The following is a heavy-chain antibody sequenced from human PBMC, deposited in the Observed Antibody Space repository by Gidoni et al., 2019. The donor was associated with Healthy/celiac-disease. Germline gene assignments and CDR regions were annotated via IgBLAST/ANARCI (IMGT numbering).Heavy chain of an antibody. J-gene: IGHJ4*02. V-gene: IGHV4-34*01. CDR1: GGSFSGYY. CDR2: INHSGST. Sequence: QVQLQQWGAGLLKPSETLSLTCAVYGGSFSGYYWSWIRQPPGKGLEWIGEINHSGSTNYNPSLKSRVTISVDKSKNQFSLKVSSVTAADTAVYYCARGRGGELWRRTSTSHYYFDYWGQGTLVTVSS. CDR3: ARGRGGELWRRTSTSHYYFDY. D-gene: IGHD3-16*01.